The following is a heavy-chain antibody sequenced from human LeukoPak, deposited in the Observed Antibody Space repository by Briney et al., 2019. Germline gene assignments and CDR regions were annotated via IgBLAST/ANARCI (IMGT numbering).Heavy chain of an antibody. Sequence: SETLSLTCTVTGGTISSYYWSWIRQPPGKGLEWIGYIYYSGSTNYNPSLKSRVTISVDTSKNQFSLKVSSVTAADTAVYYCASLEGYYGSGSYFRGWFDPWGQGTLVTVSS. J-gene: IGHJ5*02. V-gene: IGHV4-59*01. D-gene: IGHD3-10*01. CDR1: GGTISSYY. CDR3: ASLEGYYGSGSYFRGWFDP. CDR2: IYYSGST.